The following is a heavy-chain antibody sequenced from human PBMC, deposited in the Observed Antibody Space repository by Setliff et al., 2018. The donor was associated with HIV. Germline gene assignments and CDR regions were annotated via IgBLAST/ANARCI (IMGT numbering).Heavy chain of an antibody. CDR2: INTSGGSA. Sequence: ASVKVSCKASGYTFTTYPMHWVRQAPGQGLEWMGVINTSGGSAGYAEKFRGRVTMTRDTSTNTVYMDLRNLRSEDTAVYYCAKNQGDSSGWYAGDFWGHGTLVTVSS. V-gene: IGHV1-46*01. J-gene: IGHJ4*01. CDR1: GYTFTTYP. D-gene: IGHD6-19*01. CDR3: AKNQGDSSGWYAGDF.